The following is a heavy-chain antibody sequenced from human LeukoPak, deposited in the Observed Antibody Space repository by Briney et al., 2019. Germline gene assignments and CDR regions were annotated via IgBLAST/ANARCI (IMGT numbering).Heavy chain of an antibody. D-gene: IGHD3-10*01. J-gene: IGHJ4*02. V-gene: IGHV3-23*01. CDR1: GFTFSSYA. CDR3: AKSQLLWFGEDFDY. CDR2: ISGSGGST. Sequence: PGGSLRLSCAASGFTFSSYAMSWVRQAPGKGLEWVSAISGSGGSTYYADSVKGRFTISRDNSKNTLYLQMNSLRAEDTAVYYCAKSQLLWFGEDFDYWAREPWSPSPQ.